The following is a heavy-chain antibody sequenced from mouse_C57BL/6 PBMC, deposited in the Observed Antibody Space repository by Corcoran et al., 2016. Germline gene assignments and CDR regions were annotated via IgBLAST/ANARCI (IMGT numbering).Heavy chain of an antibody. CDR1: GFSLSTSGMG. CDR2: IYWDDDK. Sequence: QVTLKESGPGILQSSQTLSLTCSFSGFSLSTSGMGVSWIRQPSGKGLEWLAHIYWDDDKRYNPSLKSRLTISKDTSRNQVFLKITSVDTADTATYYCARCYSNYPLDVWGTGTTVTVSS. J-gene: IGHJ1*03. D-gene: IGHD2-5*01. V-gene: IGHV8-12*01. CDR3: ARCYSNYPLDV.